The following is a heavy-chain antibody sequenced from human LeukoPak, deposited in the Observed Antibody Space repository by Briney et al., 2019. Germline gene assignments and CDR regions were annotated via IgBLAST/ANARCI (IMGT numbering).Heavy chain of an antibody. V-gene: IGHV4-4*07. CDR3: ARDRTYGGNSGFDY. D-gene: IGHD4-23*01. CDR2: IYTTGST. CDR1: GGSISSYY. J-gene: IGHJ4*02. Sequence: SETLSLTCTVSGGSISSYYWSWVRQPAGKGLEWIGRIYTTGSTNYNPSLKSRVTMSVDTSKNQFSLNLTSVTAVDTAVYYCARDRTYGGNSGFDYWGRGTLVTVSS.